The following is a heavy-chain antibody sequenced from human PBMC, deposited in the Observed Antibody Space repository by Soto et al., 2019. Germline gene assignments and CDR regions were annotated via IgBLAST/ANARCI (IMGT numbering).Heavy chain of an antibody. V-gene: IGHV4-4*07. J-gene: IGHJ4*02. CDR2: IDTSGST. CDR3: ARGGQDXXXGPFDY. Sequence: SETLSLTCTVSGGSISNYYCNWIRQPAGKGLEWIGRIDTSGSTNYNPSLKSRVTMSVDTSKQEFSLKLSSVTAADTALYYCARGGQDXXXGPFDYWGRGALVTVSS. CDR1: GGSISNYY. D-gene: IGHD2-15*01.